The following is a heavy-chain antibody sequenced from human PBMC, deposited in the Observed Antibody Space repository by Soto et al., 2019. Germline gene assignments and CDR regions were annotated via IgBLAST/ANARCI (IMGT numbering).Heavy chain of an antibody. V-gene: IGHV3-73*01. CDR2: IGSRGESFAT. CDR1: GVTFGASA. D-gene: IGHD3-22*01. Sequence: GGSLRLSCAASGVTFGASALQWVRQASGKGLEWLGRIGSRGESFATTYDVSVKGRFTISRDDSKKTAYLQMNSLRVEDTAVYHCARDFSMVVVAPGYWGQGTLVTVSS. J-gene: IGHJ4*02. CDR3: ARDFSMVVVAPGY.